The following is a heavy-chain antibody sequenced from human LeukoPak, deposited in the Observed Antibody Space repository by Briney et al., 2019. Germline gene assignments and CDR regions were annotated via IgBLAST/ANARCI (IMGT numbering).Heavy chain of an antibody. CDR2: SDYRGST. CDR3: GRTGPLFGVVIKAAFDT. J-gene: IGHJ3*02. Sequence: SETLSLTCTVWGGSIRSSYCTWIRQPPGGGGEGGVYSDYRGSTNYHPSLKSRVTISVSTSKNQFALEVSPVAAADTGGYYGGRTGPLFGVVIKAAFDTCGQRTMVTVSS. D-gene: IGHD3-3*01. V-gene: IGHV4-59*12. CDR1: GGSIRSSY.